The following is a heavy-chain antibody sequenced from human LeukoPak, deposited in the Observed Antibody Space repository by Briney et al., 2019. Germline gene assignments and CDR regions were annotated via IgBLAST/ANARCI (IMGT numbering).Heavy chain of an antibody. CDR1: GGTFISYA. D-gene: IGHD5-18*01. CDR3: ARENVDTADDAFDI. Sequence: SVKVSCKASGGTFISYAISWVRQAPGQGLEWMGRIIPIFGTANYAQKFQGRVTITTDESTSTAYMELSSLRSEDTAVYYCARENVDTADDAFDIWGQGTMVTVSS. CDR2: IIPIFGTA. J-gene: IGHJ3*02. V-gene: IGHV1-69*05.